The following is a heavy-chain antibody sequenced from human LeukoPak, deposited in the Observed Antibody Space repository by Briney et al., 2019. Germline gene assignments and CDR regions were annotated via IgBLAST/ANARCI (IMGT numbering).Heavy chain of an antibody. CDR2: ISSSGSTI. Sequence: GGSLRLSCAASGFTFSSYEMNWVRQAPGKGLEWVSYISSSGSTIYYADSVKGRFTISRDNAKNSLYLQMNSLRAEDTALYYCARDFRGLIYSEAFDIWGQGTMVTVSS. V-gene: IGHV3-48*03. CDR3: ARDFRGLIYSEAFDI. CDR1: GFTFSSYE. J-gene: IGHJ3*02. D-gene: IGHD2-15*01.